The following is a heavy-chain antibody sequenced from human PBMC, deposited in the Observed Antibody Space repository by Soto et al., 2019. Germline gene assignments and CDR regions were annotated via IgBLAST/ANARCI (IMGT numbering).Heavy chain of an antibody. D-gene: IGHD7-27*01. CDR1: DGSISTYY. V-gene: IGHV4-59*01. CDR2: IYYSGNT. Sequence: SETLSLTCTVSDGSISTYYWTWIRQPPGKGLEWIGYIYYSGNTNYNPSLKSRVTISVDTSKNQFSLKVTSVTAADTAFYYCVRDRGHWDLDYWGPGTSDTVSA. CDR3: VRDRGHWDLDY. J-gene: IGHJ4*02.